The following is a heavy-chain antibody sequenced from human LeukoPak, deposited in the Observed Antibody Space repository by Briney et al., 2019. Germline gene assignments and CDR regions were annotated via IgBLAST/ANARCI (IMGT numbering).Heavy chain of an antibody. V-gene: IGHV4-34*01. J-gene: IGHJ6*03. CDR3: ARGRSSSSWDYYYYYYMDV. CDR2: INHSGST. CDR1: GGSFSGYY. Sequence: SETLSLTCAVYGGSFSGYYWSWIRQPPGKGLEWIGEINHSGSTNYNPSLKSRVTISVDTSKNQFSLKLSSVTAADTAVYYCARGRSSSSWDYYYYYYMDVWGKGTTVTVSS. D-gene: IGHD6-6*01.